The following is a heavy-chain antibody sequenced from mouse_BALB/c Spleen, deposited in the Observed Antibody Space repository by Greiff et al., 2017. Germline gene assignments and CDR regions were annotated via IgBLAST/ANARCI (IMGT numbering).Heavy chain of an antibody. V-gene: IGHV5-12-1*01. D-gene: IGHD1-1*02. CDR1: GFAFSSYD. J-gene: IGHJ3*01. CDR3: AASYGPFAY. Sequence: EVNLVESGGGLVKPGGSLKLSCAASGFAFSSYDMSWVRQTPEKRLEWVAYISSGGGSTYYPDTVKGRFTISRDNAKNTLYLQMSSLKSEDTAMYYCAASYGPFAYWGQGTLVTVSA. CDR2: ISSGGGST.